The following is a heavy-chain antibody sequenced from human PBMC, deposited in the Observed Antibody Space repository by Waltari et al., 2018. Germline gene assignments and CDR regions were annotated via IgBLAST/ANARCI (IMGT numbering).Heavy chain of an antibody. CDR2: INPNRGGT. J-gene: IGHJ4*02. CDR3: AILDYGAYPDYFDY. CDR1: GYTFTGYY. Sequence: QVQLVQSGAEVKKPGASVKVSCKDSGYTFTGYYMHWVRQAPGQGLEWMGRINPNRGGTSYAREFRARVTKTRDTSISTAYMVLSRLRSDDTAVYYCAILDYGAYPDYFDYWGQGTLVTLSS. D-gene: IGHD4-17*01. V-gene: IGHV1-2*06.